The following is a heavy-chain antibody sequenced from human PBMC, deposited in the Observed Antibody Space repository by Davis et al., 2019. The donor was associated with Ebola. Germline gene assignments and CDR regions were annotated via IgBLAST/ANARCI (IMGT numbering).Heavy chain of an antibody. D-gene: IGHD4-17*01. CDR3: ARGGDNGDPAVY. CDR2: INHSGST. V-gene: IGHV4-34*01. CDR1: GGSFSGYY. Sequence: GSLRLSCAVYGGSFSGYYWSWIRQPPGKGLEWIGEINHSGSTNYNPSLKSRVTISVDTSKNQFSLKVTSVTAADTAVYYCARGGDNGDPAVYWGQGTQVTVSS. J-gene: IGHJ4*02.